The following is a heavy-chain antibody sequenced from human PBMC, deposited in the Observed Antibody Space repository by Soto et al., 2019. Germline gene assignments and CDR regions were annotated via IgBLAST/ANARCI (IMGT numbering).Heavy chain of an antibody. Sequence: PGGSLRLSCAASGFTFSSYGMHWVRQAPGKGLEWVAVISYDGSNKYYADSVKGRFTISRDNSKNTLYLQMNSLRAEDTAVYYCAKDYYDSGYFDYWGQGTLVTVSS. D-gene: IGHD3-22*01. CDR3: AKDYYDSGYFDY. CDR2: ISYDGSNK. CDR1: GFTFSSYG. V-gene: IGHV3-30*18. J-gene: IGHJ4*02.